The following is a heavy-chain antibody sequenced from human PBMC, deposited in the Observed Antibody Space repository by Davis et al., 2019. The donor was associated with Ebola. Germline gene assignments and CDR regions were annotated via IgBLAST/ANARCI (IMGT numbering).Heavy chain of an antibody. CDR1: GYTFTSYY. V-gene: IGHV1-46*03. Sequence: ASVKVSCKASGYTFTSYYMHWVRQAPGQGLEWMGIINPSGGSTSYAQKFQGRVTITADKSTSTAYMELSSLRSEDTAVYYCALREDYYDSRVDYWGQGTLVTVSS. J-gene: IGHJ4*02. CDR2: INPSGGST. CDR3: ALREDYYDSRVDY. D-gene: IGHD3-22*01.